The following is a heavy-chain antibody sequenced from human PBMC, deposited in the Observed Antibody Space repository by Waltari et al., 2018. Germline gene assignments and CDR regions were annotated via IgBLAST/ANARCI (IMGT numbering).Heavy chain of an antibody. CDR3: ANNEWGLPVS. CDR1: GYSISSGYW. Sequence: QVQLQESGPGLVKPSEDLSLTCTVSGYSISSGYWWGWIRQPPGKGLEWMASIYYSGTIRYNPTLGSRATISSDTSKNQFSLRLTSVTAADTAVYYCANNEWGLPVSWGQGTVVTVSS. D-gene: IGHD1-26*01. CDR2: IYYSGTI. J-gene: IGHJ5*02. V-gene: IGHV4-38-2*02.